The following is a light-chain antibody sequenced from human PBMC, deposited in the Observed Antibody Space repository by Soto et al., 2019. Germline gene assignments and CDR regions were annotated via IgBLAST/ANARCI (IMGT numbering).Light chain of an antibody. Sequence: IQMTQSPSTLSASVGDRVTITCRASQSISSWLAWYQQKPGKAPKLLIYDASSLESGVPSRFSGSRSGSEVSLSISSLQPDDFATYYCQQYNSYPWTFGQGTKVEIK. CDR1: QSISSW. CDR3: QQYNSYPWT. CDR2: DAS. V-gene: IGKV1-5*01. J-gene: IGKJ1*01.